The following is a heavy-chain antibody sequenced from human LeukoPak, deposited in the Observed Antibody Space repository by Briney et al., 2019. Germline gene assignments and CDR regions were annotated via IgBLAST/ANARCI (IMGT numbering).Heavy chain of an antibody. CDR1: GYTFTSYY. CDR2: INPSGGST. V-gene: IGHV1-46*01. CDR3: ARGGIAVAGLGV. Sequence: ASVKVSCKASGYTFTSYYMHWVRQAPGQGLEWMGIINPSGGSTSYAQKFQGRVTMTRDTSTSTVYMELSRLRSDDTAVYYCARGGIAVAGLGVWGQGTLVTVSS. D-gene: IGHD6-19*01. J-gene: IGHJ4*02.